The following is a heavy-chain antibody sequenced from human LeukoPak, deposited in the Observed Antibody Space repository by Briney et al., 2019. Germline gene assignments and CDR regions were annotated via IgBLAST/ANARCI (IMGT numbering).Heavy chain of an antibody. CDR2: IYYSGST. D-gene: IGHD2-8*01. CDR3: ARVYQGIPGY. V-gene: IGHV4-30-4*01. J-gene: IGHJ4*02. Sequence: PSETLSLTCTVSGGSISSGDYYWSWIRQPPGKGLEWIGYIYYSGSTYYNPSLKSRVSVSIDTSKNQFSLKLSSVTAADTAVYYCARVYQGIPGYWGQGTLVTVSS. CDR1: GGSISSGDYY.